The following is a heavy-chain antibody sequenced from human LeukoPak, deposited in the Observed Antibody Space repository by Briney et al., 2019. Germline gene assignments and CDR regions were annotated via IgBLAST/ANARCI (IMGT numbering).Heavy chain of an antibody. CDR1: GFTFSSYA. J-gene: IGHJ4*02. Sequence: GGSLRLSCAASGFTFSSYAMSWVRQAPGKGLEWVSAISGSGGSTYYADSVKGRFTISRDNSKNTLYLQMNSLRAEDTAVYYCAKATWDYYDSSGYYYFDYWGQGPLVTVSS. V-gene: IGHV3-23*01. CDR2: ISGSGGST. CDR3: AKATWDYYDSSGYYYFDY. D-gene: IGHD3-22*01.